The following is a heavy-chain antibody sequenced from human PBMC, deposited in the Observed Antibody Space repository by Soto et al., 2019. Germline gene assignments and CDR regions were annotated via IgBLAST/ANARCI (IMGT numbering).Heavy chain of an antibody. D-gene: IGHD2-21*02. CDR3: AKDRRAYCGVDRYLLDY. Sequence: EVQLLESGGGLVQPGGSLRLSCAASGFTFSTYAMSWVRQVPGKGLEWVSVISGNAGSTSYADSVKGRFTISRDNFKNTLYLQMNSLRAEDTAVYYCAKDRRAYCGVDRYLLDYWGQGTLVTVSS. CDR1: GFTFSTYA. J-gene: IGHJ4*02. V-gene: IGHV3-23*01. CDR2: ISGNAGST.